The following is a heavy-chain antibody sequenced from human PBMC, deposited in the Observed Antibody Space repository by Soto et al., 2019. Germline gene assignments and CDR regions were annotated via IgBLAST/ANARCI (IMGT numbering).Heavy chain of an antibody. CDR2: IYPDDSDT. D-gene: IGHD6-19*01. CDR1: GYSFTNYW. Sequence: GESLKISCKASGYSFTNYWIAWVRQVPGKGLEWMGIIYPDDSDTRYNPTFQGHVTISADRSISTAYLQWSSLKASDTAMYYCARPLPPGSSGCFSYYYWGQGSLVTVSS. CDR3: ARPLPPGSSGCFSYYY. V-gene: IGHV5-51*01. J-gene: IGHJ4*02.